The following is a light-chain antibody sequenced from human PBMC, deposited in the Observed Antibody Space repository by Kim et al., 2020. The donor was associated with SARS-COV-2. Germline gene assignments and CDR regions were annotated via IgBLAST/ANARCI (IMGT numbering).Light chain of an antibody. J-gene: IGLJ2*01. CDR3: AAWFDSLVV. CDR1: RSNSRDNT. V-gene: IGLV1-44*01. Sequence: QSVLTQPPSASGTPGQSVTISCSGTRSNSRDNTVSWYQQVPGTTLKLLIHTNDRRPSGVPDRFSGSKSGTSASLAISGLRSEDEADYYCAAWFDSLVVFGGGTQLTVL. CDR2: TND.